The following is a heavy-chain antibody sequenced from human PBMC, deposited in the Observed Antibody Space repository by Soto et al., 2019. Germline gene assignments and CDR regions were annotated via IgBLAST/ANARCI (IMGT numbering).Heavy chain of an antibody. CDR1: GGTFRTSA. Sequence: QVQLVQSGAEVKKPGSSVKVSCKTSGGTFRTSAISWVRQAPGHGLEWMGGIMPVFPTPDYARKFQGRVTITADESTSTAYMELSSLGSEDTAVYYCARDKDRQQLGGNYYYIMDVWGQGTTVTVSS. CDR2: IMPVFPTP. V-gene: IGHV1-69*12. CDR3: ARDKDRQQLGGNYYYIMDV. J-gene: IGHJ6*02. D-gene: IGHD3-3*02.